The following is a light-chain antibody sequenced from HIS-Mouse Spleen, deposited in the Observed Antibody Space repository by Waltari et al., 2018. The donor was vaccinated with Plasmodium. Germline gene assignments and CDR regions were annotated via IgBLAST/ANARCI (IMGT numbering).Light chain of an antibody. CDR2: DAS. V-gene: IGKV1-33*01. J-gene: IGKJ3*01. CDR3: QQYDNLPPPFT. CDR1: QDISNY. Sequence: DIQMTQSPSSLSASVGDRVTITCQASQDISNYLNWYQQKPGKAPKLLIYDASNLETGVQSRFSGSGSGTDFTFTISSLQPEDIATYYCQQYDNLPPPFTFGPGTKVDIK.